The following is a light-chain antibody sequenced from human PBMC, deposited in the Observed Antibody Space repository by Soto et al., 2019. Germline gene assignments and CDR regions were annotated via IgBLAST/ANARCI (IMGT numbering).Light chain of an antibody. J-gene: IGLJ3*02. CDR2: RNI. V-gene: IGLV1-47*01. CDR1: TSNIGSYF. Sequence: QSVVTQPPSASGTPGQRVTISCSGSTSNIGSYFVYWYQHLPGTAPKLLIYRNIQRPSWVPDRFSGSESGTSASLAISGLRSEDEADYYCAAWDDSLSGWLFGGGTKLTVL. CDR3: AAWDDSLSGWL.